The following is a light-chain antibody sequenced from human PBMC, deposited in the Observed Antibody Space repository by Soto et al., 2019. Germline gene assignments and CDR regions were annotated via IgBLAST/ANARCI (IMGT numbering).Light chain of an antibody. CDR1: SSDVGTYKF. CDR2: DVT. Sequence: QSALTQPASVSGSPGQSITISCTGTSSDVGTYKFVSWYQQHPGKAPKLMIYDVTDRPSGVSDRFSGSKSGNTASLTISGLQAEDEADYYCSSYTGSSTDVFGTGTKVTVL. V-gene: IGLV2-14*03. CDR3: SSYTGSSTDV. J-gene: IGLJ1*01.